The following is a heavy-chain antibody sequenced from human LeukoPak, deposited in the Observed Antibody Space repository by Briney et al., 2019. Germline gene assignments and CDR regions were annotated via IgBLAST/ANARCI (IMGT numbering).Heavy chain of an antibody. V-gene: IGHV3-11*04. J-gene: IGHJ4*02. D-gene: IGHD6-13*01. CDR2: ISSSGSKI. CDR1: GLTFSDYY. CDR3: AKTRPHSLIDAAGLFDY. Sequence: AGSLRLSCSASGLTFSDYYMTWISQAQGKGREWVSYISSSGSKIYYADSVKGRFTISRDNAKNSLYLQMNSLRAEDTAVYYCAKTRPHSLIDAAGLFDYWGQGTLVTVSS.